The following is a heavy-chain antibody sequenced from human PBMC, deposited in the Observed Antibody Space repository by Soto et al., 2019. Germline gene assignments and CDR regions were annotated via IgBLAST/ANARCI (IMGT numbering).Heavy chain of an antibody. V-gene: IGHV4-34*02. CDR3: ARSPLSYDYVRQTWREVGDSFDV. J-gene: IGHJ3*01. Sequence: QVHLEQWGAGLLKPSETLSLTCAIYNSSLGAFHWTWIRQPPGKGLEWIGELIHGGGTNYNPSLKSRVTFSLDTSKSQFSLHVMSVTAAATAVYYCARSPLSYDYVRQTWREVGDSFDVWGRGTSVTVSS. CDR2: LIHGGGT. D-gene: IGHD3-10*02. CDR1: NSSLGAFH.